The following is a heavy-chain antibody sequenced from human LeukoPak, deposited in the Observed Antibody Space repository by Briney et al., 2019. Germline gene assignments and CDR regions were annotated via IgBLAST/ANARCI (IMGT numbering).Heavy chain of an antibody. D-gene: IGHD3-10*01. Sequence: SETLSLTCTVSGGSISIYYWSWVRQPPGKGLEWMGYVYNSGNTDYNPSLKSRVTISVDTSKNQFSLKLSSVTAADTAVYYCARARFNYYGGPGYFDYWGQGTLVTVSS. CDR1: GGSISIYY. CDR3: ARARFNYYGGPGYFDY. V-gene: IGHV4-59*12. J-gene: IGHJ4*02. CDR2: VYNSGNT.